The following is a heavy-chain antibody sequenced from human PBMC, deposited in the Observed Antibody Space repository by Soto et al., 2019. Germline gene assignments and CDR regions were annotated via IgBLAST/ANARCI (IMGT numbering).Heavy chain of an antibody. V-gene: IGHV3-15*01. CDR1: GFTFSNAW. J-gene: IGHJ6*02. CDR3: TTPTAMVYYYYYYGMDV. CDR2: IKSKTDGGTT. D-gene: IGHD5-18*01. Sequence: PGGSLRLSCAASGFTFSNAWMSWVRQAPGKGLEWVGRIKSKTDGGTTDYAAPVKGRFTISRDDSKNTLYLQMNSLKTEDTAVYYCTTPTAMVYYYYYYGMDVWGQGTTVTVSS.